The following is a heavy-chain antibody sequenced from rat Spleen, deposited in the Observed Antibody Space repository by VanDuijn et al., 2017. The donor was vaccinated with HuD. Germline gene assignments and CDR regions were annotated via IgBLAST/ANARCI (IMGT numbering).Heavy chain of an antibody. V-gene: IGHV5-19*01. D-gene: IGHD1-6*01. CDR3: ATDGYVYYGPHWYFDF. CDR1: GFTFSNYG. J-gene: IGHJ1*01. CDR2: ISPSGGST. Sequence: EVQLVESGGGLVQPGRSLKLSCAASGFTFSNYGMHWIRQAPTKGLEWVASISPSGGSTYYRDSVKGRFTISRDNAKSTLYLQMDSLRSEDTATYYCATDGYVYYGPHWYFDFWGPGTMVTVSS.